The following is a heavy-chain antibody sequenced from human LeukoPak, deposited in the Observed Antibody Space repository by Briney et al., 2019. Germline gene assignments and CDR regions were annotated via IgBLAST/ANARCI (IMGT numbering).Heavy chain of an antibody. J-gene: IGHJ5*02. CDR3: ARVEEAAGKGNGNWFDP. CDR2: INPNSGGT. V-gene: IGHV1-2*02. Sequence: GASVKVSCKASGYAFTGYYMHWVRQAPGQGLEWMGWINPNSGGTNYAQKFQGRVTMTRETSISTAYMELSRLRSDGTAVYYCARVEEAAGKGNGNWFDPWGQGTLVTVSS. CDR1: GYAFTGYY. D-gene: IGHD6-13*01.